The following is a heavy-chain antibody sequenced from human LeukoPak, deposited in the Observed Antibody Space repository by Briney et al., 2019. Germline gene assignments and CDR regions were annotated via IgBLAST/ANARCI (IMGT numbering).Heavy chain of an antibody. Sequence: GRSLRLSCAASGFTFSSYSMNWVRQAPGKGLEWVSSISSSSSYIYYADSVKGRFTISRDNAKNSLYLQMNSLRAEDTAVYYCARGGGGSSSCGYWGQGTLVTVSS. V-gene: IGHV3-21*01. CDR2: ISSSSSYI. D-gene: IGHD6-13*01. CDR1: GFTFSSYS. CDR3: ARGGGGSSSCGY. J-gene: IGHJ4*02.